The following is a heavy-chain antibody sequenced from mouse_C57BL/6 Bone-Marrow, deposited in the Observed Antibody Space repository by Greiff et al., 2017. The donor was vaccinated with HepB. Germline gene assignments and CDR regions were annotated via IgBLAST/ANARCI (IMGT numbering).Heavy chain of an antibody. CDR3: AKKDLLYSAFAY. V-gene: IGHV2-5*01. D-gene: IGHD2-1*01. CDR1: GFSLTRYG. J-gene: IGHJ3*01. Sequence: QVQLQQSGPGLVQPSQSLSITCTVSGFSLTRYGIHWVRQSPGKGLEWLGVIWRGGSTDYNEAFMSRLSITKDNSKSQVFFKMNSLQADDTAIYYCAKKDLLYSAFAYWGQGTLVTVSA. CDR2: IWRGGST.